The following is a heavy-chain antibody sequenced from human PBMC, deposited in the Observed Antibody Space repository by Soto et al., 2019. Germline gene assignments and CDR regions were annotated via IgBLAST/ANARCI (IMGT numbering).Heavy chain of an antibody. Sequence: PSETLSLTCTVSGGSISSGGYYWSWIRQHPGKGLEWIEYIYYSGSTYYNPSLKSRVTISVDTSKNQFSLKLSSVTAADTAVYYCARDGLRSTYYYYGMDVWGQGTTVTVSS. CDR1: GGSISSGGYY. J-gene: IGHJ6*02. CDR3: ARDGLRSTYYYYGMDV. D-gene: IGHD4-17*01. CDR2: IYYSGST. V-gene: IGHV4-31*03.